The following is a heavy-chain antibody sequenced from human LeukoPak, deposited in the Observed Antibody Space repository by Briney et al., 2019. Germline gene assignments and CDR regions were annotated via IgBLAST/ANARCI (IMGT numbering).Heavy chain of an antibody. Sequence: GGSLRLSCAASGFTLSNSWMHWVRQAPGRGLVWVSRTNGDGSDTSYADSVKGRFTISGDSATNTLYLQMNSLRAEDTAIYYCVRDGEYSHGIDFDYWGQGTLVTVSP. V-gene: IGHV3-74*01. CDR2: TNGDGSDT. CDR3: VRDGEYSHGIDFDY. J-gene: IGHJ4*02. CDR1: GFTLSNSW. D-gene: IGHD5-18*01.